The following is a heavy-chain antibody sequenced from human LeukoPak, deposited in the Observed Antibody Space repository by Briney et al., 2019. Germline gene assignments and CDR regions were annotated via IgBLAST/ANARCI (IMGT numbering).Heavy chain of an antibody. J-gene: IGHJ6*03. D-gene: IGHD2-21*02. V-gene: IGHV4-4*07. CDR2: IYTSGST. CDR1: GGSISRYY. CDR3: ARDRKGYCGGDCYSRGLGYYYYMDV. Sequence: PSETLSLTCTVSGGSISRYYWSWIRQPAAKGLEWIGRIYTSGSTNYNPSLKSRVTMSVDTSKNQFSLQLSSVTAADTAVYYCARDRKGYCGGDCYSRGLGYYYYMDVWGKGTTVTISS.